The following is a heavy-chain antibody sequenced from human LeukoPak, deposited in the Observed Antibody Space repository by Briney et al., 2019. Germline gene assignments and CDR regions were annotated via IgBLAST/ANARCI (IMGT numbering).Heavy chain of an antibody. CDR3: ASDPINDAFDI. V-gene: IGHV4-38-2*01. Sequence: PSETLSLTCAVSGYSISSGYYWAWIRQPPGRALEWIGSIYHSGSTYYNPSLKSRVTISVDTSKNQFSLKLSSVTAADTAVYYCASDPINDAFDIWGQGTMVTVSS. D-gene: IGHD5-12*01. CDR2: IYHSGST. CDR1: GYSISSGYY. J-gene: IGHJ3*02.